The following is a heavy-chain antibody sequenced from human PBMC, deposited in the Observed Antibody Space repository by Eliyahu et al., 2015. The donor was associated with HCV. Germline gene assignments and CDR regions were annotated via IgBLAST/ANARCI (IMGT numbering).Heavy chain of an antibody. D-gene: IGHD2-21*02. J-gene: IGHJ4*02. CDR2: ISGGGDST. V-gene: IGHV3-23*01. CDR1: GFTFSSYX. Sequence: EIQLLESGGGLVQPGGSLRLXXXXXGFTFSSYXMXWVRXXPGKGLGWVSTISGGGDSTYYVDSVKGRFTISRDNSKNTLYLQMDSLRAEDTAVYFCAKRVTVYFDYWGQGSLVTVSS. CDR3: AKRVTVYFDY.